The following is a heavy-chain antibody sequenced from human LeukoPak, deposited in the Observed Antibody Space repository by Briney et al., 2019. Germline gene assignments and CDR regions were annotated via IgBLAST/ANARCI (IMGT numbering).Heavy chain of an antibody. CDR1: GYTFTSYY. V-gene: IGHV1-46*03. CDR2: INPSGGST. J-gene: IGHJ5*02. D-gene: IGHD2-15*01. Sequence: ASVKVSCKASGYTFTSYYMHWVRQAPGQGLEWMGIINPSGGSTSYAQKFQGRVTMTRDTSTSTVYMELSSLRSEDMAVYYCARVSRLLAWFDPWGQGTLVTVSS. CDR3: ARVSRLLAWFDP.